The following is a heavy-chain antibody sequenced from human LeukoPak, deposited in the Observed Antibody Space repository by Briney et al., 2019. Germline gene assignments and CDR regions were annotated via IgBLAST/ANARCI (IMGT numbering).Heavy chain of an antibody. D-gene: IGHD6-13*01. J-gene: IGHJ4*02. CDR2: ISGSGGST. V-gene: IGHV3-23*01. Sequence: PGGSLRLSCAASGFTFSSYAMNWVRQAPGKGLEWVSAISGSGGSTHYADSVKGRFTISRDNSKNTLYVQMNSLRAEDTAVYYCATDLGSSRPNFWGQGALVTVSS. CDR1: GFTFSSYA. CDR3: ATDLGSSRPNF.